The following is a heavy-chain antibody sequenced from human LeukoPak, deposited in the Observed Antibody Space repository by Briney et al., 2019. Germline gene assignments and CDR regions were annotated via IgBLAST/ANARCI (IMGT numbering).Heavy chain of an antibody. V-gene: IGHV4-30-4*01. D-gene: IGHD1-26*01. CDR1: GGSFHSGDSY. CDR2: IYYSAGT. Sequence: PSQTLSLTCTVSGGSFHSGDSYWSWIRQPPGKGLEWIGYIYYSAGTSYNPSLKSRISISLDTSKNQFTLRLTSVTAADTAVYYCASSNMGPFDYWGQGTLVTVSS. CDR3: ASSNMGPFDY. J-gene: IGHJ4*02.